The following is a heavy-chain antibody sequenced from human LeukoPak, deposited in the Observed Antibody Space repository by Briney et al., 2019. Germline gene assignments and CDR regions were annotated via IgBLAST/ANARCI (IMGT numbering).Heavy chain of an antibody. V-gene: IGHV4-59*01. CDR2: IYYSGST. CDR3: ARDVTVRGAFDI. D-gene: IGHD4-17*01. Sequence: SETLSLTCTVSGGSISSYYRSWIRQPPGKGLEWIGYIYYSGSTNYNPSLKSRVTISVDTSKNQFSLKLSSVTAADTAVYYCARDVTVRGAFDIWGQGTMVTVSS. CDR1: GGSISSYY. J-gene: IGHJ3*02.